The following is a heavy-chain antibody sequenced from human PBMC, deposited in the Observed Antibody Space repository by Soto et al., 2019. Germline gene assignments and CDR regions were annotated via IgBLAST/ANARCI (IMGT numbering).Heavy chain of an antibody. J-gene: IGHJ5*02. CDR2: IYATGTT. CDR3: VRDGTKTLRDWFDP. CDR1: GASISGFY. Sequence: SETLSLTCTVSGASISGFYWSCIRKSAWKGLEWIVRIYATGTTDYNPSLKSRVMMSVDTSKKQFSLKLRSVTAADTAVYYCVRDGTKTLRDWFDPWGQAISVNVSS. D-gene: IGHD1-1*01. V-gene: IGHV4-4*07.